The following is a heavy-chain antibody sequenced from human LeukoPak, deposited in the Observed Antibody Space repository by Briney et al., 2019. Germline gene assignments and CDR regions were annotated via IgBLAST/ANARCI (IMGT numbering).Heavy chain of an antibody. CDR2: IYTSGST. V-gene: IGHV4-4*07. CDR1: GGSISSYY. D-gene: IGHD2-2*01. Sequence: PSETLSLTCTVSGGSISSYYWSWIRQPAGKGLEWIGRIYTSGSTNYNPSLKSRVTMSVDTSKNQFSLKLSSVTAADTAGYYRARVMAWSTSNYYYYMDVWGKGTTVTVSS. J-gene: IGHJ6*03. CDR3: ARVMAWSTSNYYYYMDV.